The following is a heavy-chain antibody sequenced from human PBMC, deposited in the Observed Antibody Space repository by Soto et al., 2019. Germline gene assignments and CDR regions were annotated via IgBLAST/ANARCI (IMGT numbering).Heavy chain of an antibody. CDR3: ARVWGYYSRWFDP. CDR2: IYYSGST. Sequence: SETLSLTCTVSGGSISSYYWSWIRQPPGKGLEWIGYIYYSGSTNYNPSLKSRVTISVDTSKNQFSLKLSSVTAADTAVYYCARVWGYYSRWFDPWGQGTPVTVSS. V-gene: IGHV4-59*01. D-gene: IGHD3-22*01. CDR1: GGSISSYY. J-gene: IGHJ5*02.